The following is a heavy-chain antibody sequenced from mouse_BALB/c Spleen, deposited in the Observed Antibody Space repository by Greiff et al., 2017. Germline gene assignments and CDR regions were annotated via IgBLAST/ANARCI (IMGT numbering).Heavy chain of an antibody. CDR2: IYPGNSDT. CDR1: GFSFTSYW. J-gene: IGHJ3*01. CDR3: THVRRKFAY. Sequence: EVQLQQSGTVLARPGASVKLSCKASGFSFTSYWMHWVKQRPGQGLEWIGDIYPGNSDTSYTQKFKGRAKLPAVTSAGTAYMELSSLTNEDSAVYYCTHVRRKFAYWGQGTLVTVSA. D-gene: IGHD2-14*01. V-gene: IGHV1-5*01.